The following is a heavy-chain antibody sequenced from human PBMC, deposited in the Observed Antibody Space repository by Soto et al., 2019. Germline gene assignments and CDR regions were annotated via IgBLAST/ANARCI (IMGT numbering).Heavy chain of an antibody. CDR3: ARARIAPRMFDS. CDR1: GDSITSSHY. CDR2: SFHTGTT. D-gene: IGHD2-15*01. V-gene: IGHV4-4*02. Sequence: SDTLSLTCAVSGDSITSSHYWNWVRQSPGKGLEWIGESFHTGTTNYNPSLESCVIISVDTSTNQFSLKLTSVTAADTAVYYCARARIAPRMFDSWGQGTLVTVSS. J-gene: IGHJ4*02.